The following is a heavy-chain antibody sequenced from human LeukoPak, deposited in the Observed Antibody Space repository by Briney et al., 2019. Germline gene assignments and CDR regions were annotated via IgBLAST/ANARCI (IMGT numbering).Heavy chain of an antibody. CDR3: ARTMVGLDAFDI. Sequence: GESLKISCEGSGYTFTNYWIGWVRQMPGKGLEWMAIIYPGDSHTIYTPSFQDQVTISADKSISTAYLQWSSLKASDTAMYYCARTMVGLDAFDIWGQGTMVTVSS. CDR1: GYTFTNYW. J-gene: IGHJ3*02. V-gene: IGHV5-51*01. D-gene: IGHD4/OR15-4a*01. CDR2: IYPGDSHT.